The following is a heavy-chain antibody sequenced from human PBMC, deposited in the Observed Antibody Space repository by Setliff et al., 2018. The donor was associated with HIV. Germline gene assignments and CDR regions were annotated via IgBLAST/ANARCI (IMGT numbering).Heavy chain of an antibody. CDR1: GFAFSTYW. J-gene: IGHJ4*02. CDR3: VNRAWLES. Sequence: GGSLRLSCAASGFAFSTYWMHWVRQAPGKGLVWVSVIYSGGSTYYADSVKGRFTISRDNSKNTLYLQMNSLRAEDTAVYYCVNRAWLESWGQGTLVTVSS. CDR2: IYSGGST. V-gene: IGHV3-53*05.